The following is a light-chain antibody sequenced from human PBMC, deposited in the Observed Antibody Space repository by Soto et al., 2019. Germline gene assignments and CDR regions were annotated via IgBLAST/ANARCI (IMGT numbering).Light chain of an antibody. CDR1: QGIRHY. Sequence: AIQMTQSPSSLSASVGDRVTITCRASQGIRHYLGWYQQKPGKAPKLLIYAASSLQSGVPSRFSGSGSGTDFTLTISSLQPEDFASYYCLQDYNYLLTFGGGTKVEIK. CDR2: AAS. J-gene: IGKJ4*01. CDR3: LQDYNYLLT. V-gene: IGKV1-6*01.